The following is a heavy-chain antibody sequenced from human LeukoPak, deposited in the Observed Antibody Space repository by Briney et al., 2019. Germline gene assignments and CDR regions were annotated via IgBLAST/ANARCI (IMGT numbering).Heavy chain of an antibody. V-gene: IGHV4-59*01. J-gene: IGHJ4*02. CDR2: IYYSGST. D-gene: IGHD6-19*01. CDR3: ARGSPKRPGWYKTILLFDY. CDR1: GGSISSYY. Sequence: SETLSLTCTVSGGSISSYYWSWIRQPPGKGLEWIGYIYYSGSTNYNPSLKSRVTISVDTSKNQFSLKLSSVTAADTAVYYCARGSPKRPGWYKTILLFDYWGQGTLVTVSS.